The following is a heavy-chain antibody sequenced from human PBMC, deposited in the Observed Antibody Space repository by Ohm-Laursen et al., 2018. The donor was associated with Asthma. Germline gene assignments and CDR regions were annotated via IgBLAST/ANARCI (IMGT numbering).Heavy chain of an antibody. V-gene: IGHV3-74*01. CDR3: ARGNLEGLQ. D-gene: IGHD5-24*01. J-gene: IGHJ4*02. CDR2: IFPDGRHT. Sequence: SLRLSCAASGFTFSDYFMHWVRQRPGQGLVWISHIFPDGRHTNYADSVKGRFTISRDDAKNTLYLQMNSLRVDDTAVYYCARGNLEGLQWGQGTLVTVSS. CDR1: GFTFSDYF.